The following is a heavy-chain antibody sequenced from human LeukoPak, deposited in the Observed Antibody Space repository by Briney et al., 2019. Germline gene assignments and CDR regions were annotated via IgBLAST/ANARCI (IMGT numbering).Heavy chain of an antibody. D-gene: IGHD3-10*01. CDR3: ARDYGSGSYYNDY. CDR1: GGTFSSYA. Sequence: SVKVSCKASGGTFSSYAISWVRQAPGQGLEWMGRIIPILGIANYAQKFQGRVTITADKSTSTAYVELSSLRSEDTAVYYCARDYGSGSYYNDYWGQGTLVTVSS. CDR2: IIPILGIA. V-gene: IGHV1-69*04. J-gene: IGHJ4*02.